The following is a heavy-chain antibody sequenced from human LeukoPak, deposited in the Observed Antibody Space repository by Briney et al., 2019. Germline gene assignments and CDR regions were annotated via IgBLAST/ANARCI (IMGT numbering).Heavy chain of an antibody. J-gene: IGHJ4*02. CDR1: GFTFSSYA. V-gene: IGHV3-23*01. CDR3: AKDPYPHIAVAGTFGY. CDR2: ISGNGDTT. D-gene: IGHD6-19*01. Sequence: GGSLRLSCAASGFTFSSYAMIWVRQAPGKGLEWVSVISGNGDTTYYADSVKGRFTISRDNSKSTLYLQMNSLRAEDTAVYYCAKDPYPHIAVAGTFGYWGQGTLVTVSS.